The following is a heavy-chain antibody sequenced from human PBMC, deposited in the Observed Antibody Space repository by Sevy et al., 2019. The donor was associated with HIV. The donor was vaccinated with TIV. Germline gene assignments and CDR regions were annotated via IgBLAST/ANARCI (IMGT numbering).Heavy chain of an antibody. V-gene: IGHV3-53*01. D-gene: IGHD3-16*01. Sequence: GGSLRLSCAASGFSVSSNYMSWVRQAPGKGLEWVSVIYTGGSAYSADSVKGRFTISRDNSKNTLYLQMDSLRAEDTAVYYCARRGGGSSPPRFDYWGQGTLVTVSS. J-gene: IGHJ4*02. CDR3: ARRGGGSSPPRFDY. CDR2: IYTGGSA. CDR1: GFSVSSNY.